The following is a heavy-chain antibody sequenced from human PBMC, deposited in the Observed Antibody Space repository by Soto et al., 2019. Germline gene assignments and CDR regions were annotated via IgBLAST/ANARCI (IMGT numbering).Heavy chain of an antibody. J-gene: IGHJ4*02. CDR2: ISKDGSRK. D-gene: IGHD2-21*02. CDR1: GFSLSTNT. Sequence: GGSLRLSCAASGFSLSTNTMHWVRQVPGKGPEWVASISKDGSRKYYADFVKGRFTISRDSANNLLYLEMNRLRAEDTSLYYCARVATAMTYDFWGQGTQVTVSS. CDR3: ARVATAMTYDF. V-gene: IGHV3-30*04.